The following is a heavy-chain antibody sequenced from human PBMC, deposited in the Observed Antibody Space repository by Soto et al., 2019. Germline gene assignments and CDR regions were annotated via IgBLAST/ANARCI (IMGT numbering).Heavy chain of an antibody. J-gene: IGHJ4*02. CDR3: ASRDPGTSVDY. CDR1: DGFITNTHYW. Sequence: SETLSLTCGVSDGFITNTHYWWSWVRQPPGKGLEWIGEIHHSGSTNYNPSLRSRVTMSVDTSENQFSLKVTSLTAADTAVYYCASRDPGTSVDYWGQGTLVTVSS. D-gene: IGHD1-7*01. V-gene: IGHV4-4*02. CDR2: IHHSGST.